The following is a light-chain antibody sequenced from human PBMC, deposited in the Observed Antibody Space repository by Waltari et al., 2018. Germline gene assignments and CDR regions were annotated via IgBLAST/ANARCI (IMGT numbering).Light chain of an antibody. V-gene: IGLV1-44*01. CDR2: KNN. J-gene: IGLJ1*01. CDR3: SAWDDSLHGHV. Sequence: QSMLTQPPSVSAPPGQRVTISCSGSSSNVGGNFLNWYQYVPGTAPKLLIYKNNDRPSGVPDRFSASKSGSSASLAIRGLQSDDESDYYCSAWDDSLHGHVFGTGTRLSVL. CDR1: SSNVGGNF.